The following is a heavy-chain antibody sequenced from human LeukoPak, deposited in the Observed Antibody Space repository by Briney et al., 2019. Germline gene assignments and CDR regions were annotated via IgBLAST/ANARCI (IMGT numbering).Heavy chain of an antibody. Sequence: SVKVSCKASGYTFTSYYMHWVRQAPGQGLEWMGGIIPIFGTANYAQKFQGRVTITADESTSTAYMELSSLRSEDTAVYYCARADQDCSSTSCYGLPYYYYGMDVWGKGTTVTVSS. D-gene: IGHD2-2*01. CDR3: ARADQDCSSTSCYGLPYYYYGMDV. CDR1: GYTFTSYY. V-gene: IGHV1-69*13. CDR2: IIPIFGTA. J-gene: IGHJ6*04.